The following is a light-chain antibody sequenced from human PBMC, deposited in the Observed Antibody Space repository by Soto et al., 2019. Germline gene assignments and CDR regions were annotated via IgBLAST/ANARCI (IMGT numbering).Light chain of an antibody. CDR2: AAS. CDR1: QGIRNF. CDR3: QKYSSVPV. Sequence: DIQMTQSPPSLSASVGDRVTITCRASQGIRNFVAWYQQKPGKAPKLLIYAASTLQSGVPSRFSGSGSGTDFTLTINSLQPEDVATYSCQKYSSVPVFGPGTKVAIK. J-gene: IGKJ3*01. V-gene: IGKV1-27*01.